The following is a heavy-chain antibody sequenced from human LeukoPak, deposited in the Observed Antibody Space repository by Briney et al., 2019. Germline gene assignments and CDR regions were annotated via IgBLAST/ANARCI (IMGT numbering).Heavy chain of an antibody. CDR1: GYTFTGYY. Sequence: ASVKVSCKASGYTFTGYYMHWVRQAPGQGLEWMGRINPTSGGTNYAQKLQGRVTMTTDTSTSTAYMELRSLRSDYTAVYCCARDRGYSYGRTAFDIWGQGTMVTVSS. CDR3: ARDRGYSYGRTAFDI. D-gene: IGHD5-18*01. CDR2: INPTSGGT. J-gene: IGHJ3*02. V-gene: IGHV1-2*06.